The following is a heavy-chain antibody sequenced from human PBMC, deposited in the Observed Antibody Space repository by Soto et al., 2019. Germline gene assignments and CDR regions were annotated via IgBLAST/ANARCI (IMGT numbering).Heavy chain of an antibody. CDR2: ISYDGSNK. CDR3: LPSNWFDP. CDR1: GFTFSSYA. V-gene: IGHV3-30-3*01. J-gene: IGHJ5*02. Sequence: QVQLVESGGGVVQPGRSLRLSCAASGFTFSSYAMHWVRQAPGKGLEWVAVISYDGSNKYYADSVKGRFTISRDNSKNTPYLQMNSLRAEDTAVYYSLPSNWFDPWGQGTLVTVSS.